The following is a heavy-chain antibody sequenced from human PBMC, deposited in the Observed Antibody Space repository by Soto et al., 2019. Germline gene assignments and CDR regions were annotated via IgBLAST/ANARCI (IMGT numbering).Heavy chain of an antibody. Sequence: ASVKVSCKASGYTFASYAISWMRQTPGQGLEWMGWISAYNGSTSYAQKFQGRVTMTRDTSTSTVYMELSSLRSEDTAVYYCARVLNTSGYDYNYWGQGTLVTVSS. CDR2: ISAYNGST. D-gene: IGHD5-12*01. J-gene: IGHJ4*02. CDR1: GYTFASYA. V-gene: IGHV1-18*01. CDR3: ARVLNTSGYDYNY.